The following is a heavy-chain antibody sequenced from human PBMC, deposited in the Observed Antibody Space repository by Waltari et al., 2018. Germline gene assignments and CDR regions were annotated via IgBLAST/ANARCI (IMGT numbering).Heavy chain of an antibody. V-gene: IGHV4-39*07. Sequence: QLQMEESGPGLVRPSETLSLTCPVSGCSITTITYFWGWIRQPPGKGLEWIGSFSYNGNTYYNPSLKRRVAISGDTSKNQISLLLSSVTAADTAVYYCARGLGAIYWGHGTLVTVSS. CDR3: ARGLGAIY. J-gene: IGHJ4*01. CDR1: GCSITTITYF. CDR2: FSYNGNT. D-gene: IGHD3-16*01.